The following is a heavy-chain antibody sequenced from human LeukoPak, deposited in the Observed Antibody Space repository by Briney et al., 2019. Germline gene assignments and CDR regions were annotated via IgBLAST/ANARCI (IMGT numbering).Heavy chain of an antibody. J-gene: IGHJ4*02. CDR3: ASGPRPFDY. V-gene: IGHV4-39*01. Sequence: SETLSLTCSVSGGSISRSSYYWGWIRQPPGKGLEWIGSIYYSGSTYYSPSLKSRVTISVDTSQNQFSLKLSSVTAADTAVYYCASGPRPFDYWGQGTLVTVSS. CDR2: IYYSGST. CDR1: GGSISRSSYY.